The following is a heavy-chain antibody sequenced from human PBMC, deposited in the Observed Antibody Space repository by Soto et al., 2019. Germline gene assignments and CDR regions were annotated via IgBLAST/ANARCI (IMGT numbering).Heavy chain of an antibody. CDR1: GLKVSSW. V-gene: IGHV3-7*01. CDR3: AGLDTAVIKTGGY. Sequence: EVQLVESGGGLVQPGGSLRLSCAASGLKVSSWMSWVRQAPGKGLEWVAMTTQDGSGRHYLDSLKGRFTISRDSAKNSMDLQMNSLTGEDTAMYYCAGLDTAVIKTGGYWGQGTQVTVSS. CDR2: TTQDGSGR. D-gene: IGHD5-18*01. J-gene: IGHJ4*02.